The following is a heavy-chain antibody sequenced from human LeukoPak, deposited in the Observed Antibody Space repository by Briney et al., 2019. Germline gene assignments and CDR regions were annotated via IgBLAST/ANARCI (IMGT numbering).Heavy chain of an antibody. Sequence: PGGSLRLSCAASGFTFSGSTMHWVRQPSGKGLEWVGRIRSKVNSYATAYAASVKGRFTISRDDSKNMAYLQMNSLKTEDTAVYYCIRPERRSEAAYPDAFDIWGQGTMATVSS. V-gene: IGHV3-73*01. CDR2: IRSKVNSYAT. D-gene: IGHD6-13*01. J-gene: IGHJ3*02. CDR1: GFTFSGST. CDR3: IRPERRSEAAYPDAFDI.